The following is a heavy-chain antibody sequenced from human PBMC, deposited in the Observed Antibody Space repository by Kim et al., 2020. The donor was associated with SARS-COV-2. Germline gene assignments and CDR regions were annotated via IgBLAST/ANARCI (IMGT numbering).Heavy chain of an antibody. CDR3: AREAPFWSIIGGFVDY. J-gene: IGHJ4*02. Sequence: GGSLRLSCAASGFTFSDYYMSWIRQAPGKGLEWVSYISSSGSTIYYADSVKGRFTISRDNAKNSLYLQMNSLRAEDTAVYYCAREAPFWSIIGGFVDYWGQGTLVTVSS. CDR1: GFTFSDYY. V-gene: IGHV3-11*01. D-gene: IGHD3-3*01. CDR2: ISSSGSTI.